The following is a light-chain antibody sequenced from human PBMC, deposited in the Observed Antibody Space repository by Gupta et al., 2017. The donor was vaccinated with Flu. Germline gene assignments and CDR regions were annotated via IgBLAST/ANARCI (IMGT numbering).Light chain of an antibody. CDR1: QNIDTR. V-gene: IGKV1-5*03. CDR2: KAS. CDR3: QQYNNYPWT. Sequence: PSNLAASVGDRVTITCRASQNIDTRLAGYQQRPGKAPKLLLYKASNLQSAVPSRFSGRGSGTEFTLAISSLQPDDVATYYCQQYNNYPWTFGRGTKVEI. J-gene: IGKJ1*01.